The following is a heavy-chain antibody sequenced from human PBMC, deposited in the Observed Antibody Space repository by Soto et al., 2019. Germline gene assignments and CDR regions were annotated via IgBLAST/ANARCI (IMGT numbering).Heavy chain of an antibody. V-gene: IGHV1-2*02. CDR2: IYPDSGGT. J-gene: IGHJ4*02. Sequence: GASVKVSCKASGYTFTGYYMHWVRQAPGQGIEWMGWIYPDSGGTNYAQNFQGRVTMTRDTSVSTTYMELSRLKSDDTAVYYCARSPGYESSGYLGLFDYWGQGTLVTVSS. D-gene: IGHD3-22*01. CDR1: GYTFTGYY. CDR3: ARSPGYESSGYLGLFDY.